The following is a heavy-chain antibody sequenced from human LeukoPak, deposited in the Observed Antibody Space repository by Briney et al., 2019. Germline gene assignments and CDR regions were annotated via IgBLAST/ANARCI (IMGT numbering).Heavy chain of an antibody. CDR1: GGSISSSSYY. Sequence: SETLSLTCTVSGGSISSSSYYWGWIRQPPGKGLEWIGGIYYSGSTNYNPSLKSRVTISVDTSKNQFSLKLSSVTAADTAVYYCARMPLYYYGSGNLFDYWGQGTLVTVSS. V-gene: IGHV4-39*07. CDR3: ARMPLYYYGSGNLFDY. CDR2: IYYSGST. D-gene: IGHD3-10*01. J-gene: IGHJ4*02.